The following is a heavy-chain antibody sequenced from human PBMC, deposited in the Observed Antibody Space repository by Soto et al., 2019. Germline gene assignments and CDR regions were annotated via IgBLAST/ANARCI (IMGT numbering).Heavy chain of an antibody. Sequence: GTSVKVSCEVSGYTLTDLSMHWVRQAPGKGLEWMGGFDPEDGETIYAQKFQGRVTMTEDTSTDTAYMELSSLRSEDTAVYYCATELVWVAAAGNFDYWGQGILVTVPQ. CDR1: GYTLTDLS. CDR2: FDPEDGET. J-gene: IGHJ4*02. D-gene: IGHD6-13*01. V-gene: IGHV1-24*01. CDR3: ATELVWVAAAGNFDY.